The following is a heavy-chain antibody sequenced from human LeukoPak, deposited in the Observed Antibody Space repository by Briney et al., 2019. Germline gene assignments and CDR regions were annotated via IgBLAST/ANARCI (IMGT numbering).Heavy chain of an antibody. J-gene: IGHJ5*02. D-gene: IGHD4-23*01. CDR2: IYSGGST. CDR3: ARVPGGAAFDP. Sequence: GGSLRLSCAASGFTVSSNYMSWVRQAPGKGLEWVSLIYSGGSTYYADSVKGRFTISRDTSKNTLYLQMNSLRPVDTAVYYCARVPGGAAFDPWGQGTLVTVSS. V-gene: IGHV3-66*02. CDR1: GFTVSSNY.